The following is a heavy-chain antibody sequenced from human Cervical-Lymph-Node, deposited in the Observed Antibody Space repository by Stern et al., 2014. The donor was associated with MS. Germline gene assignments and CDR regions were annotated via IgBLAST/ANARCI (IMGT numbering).Heavy chain of an antibody. CDR1: GYTFTSDD. CDR3: TKAWDS. V-gene: IGHV1-8*01. Sequence: DQLVQSGAEVRKPGASVKDSCKASGYTFTSDDINWVRQAPGQGLEWMGWMNPDSGDTGFAQKFQGRVTMTRDTSITTAFMELTNLRSDDTAVYYCTKAWDSWGPGTLIIVSS. CDR2: MNPDSGDT. J-gene: IGHJ5*01.